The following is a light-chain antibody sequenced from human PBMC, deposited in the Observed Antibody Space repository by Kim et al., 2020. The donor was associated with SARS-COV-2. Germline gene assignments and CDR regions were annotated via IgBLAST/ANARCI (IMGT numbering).Light chain of an antibody. Sequence: QSALTQPASVSGSPGQSITISCTGTSSDVGGYNYASWYQQHPGKAPKVMIYDVSKRPSGVSNRFSGSKSGNTASLTISGLQAEDEADYYCSSYTSSSTYVFGTGTKVTVL. CDR3: SSYTSSSTYV. V-gene: IGLV2-14*01. CDR2: DVS. J-gene: IGLJ1*01. CDR1: SSDVGGYNY.